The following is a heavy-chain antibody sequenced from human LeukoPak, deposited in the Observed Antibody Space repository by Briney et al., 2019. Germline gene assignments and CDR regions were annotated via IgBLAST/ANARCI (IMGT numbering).Heavy chain of an antibody. CDR2: VYPGDSET. J-gene: IGHJ3*02. CDR3: AAPGATGKSKGAFDI. D-gene: IGHD1-1*01. CDR1: GYSFNNHW. Sequence: GESLKISCKGSGYSFNNHWIAWVRQMPGKGLEWMGIVYPGDSETRYSPSFKGQVTISADKSISTAYLQWSSLKASDTAMYYCAAPGATGKSKGAFDIWGQGTMVTVSS. V-gene: IGHV5-51*01.